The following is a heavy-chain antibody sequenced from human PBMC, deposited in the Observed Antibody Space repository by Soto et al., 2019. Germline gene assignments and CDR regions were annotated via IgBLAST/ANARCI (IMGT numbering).Heavy chain of an antibody. CDR3: ARHDLSGSYYSGFNNWFDP. Sequence: PSETLSLTCTVSGGSISSSSYYWGWIRQPPGKGLEWIGSIYYSGSTYYNPSLKSRVTISVDTSKNQFSLKLSSVTAADTAVYYCARHDLSGSYYSGFNNWFDPWGQGTLVTVSS. J-gene: IGHJ5*02. D-gene: IGHD1-26*01. CDR2: IYYSGST. CDR1: GGSISSSSYY. V-gene: IGHV4-39*01.